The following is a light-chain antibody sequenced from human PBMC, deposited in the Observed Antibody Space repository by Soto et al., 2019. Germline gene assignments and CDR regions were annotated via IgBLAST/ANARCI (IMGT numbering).Light chain of an antibody. J-gene: IGKJ5*01. V-gene: IGKV3-15*01. CDR2: DAS. CDR3: QQYHNLPIT. CDR1: QSVSSN. Sequence: EIVITQSPATLSVSPGERATLSCRASQSVSSNLAWHQQKPGQAPRILMYDASTRATGIPARFSGSGSGTEFTLTISSLQSEDFAVYYCQQYHNLPITFGQGTRLEI.